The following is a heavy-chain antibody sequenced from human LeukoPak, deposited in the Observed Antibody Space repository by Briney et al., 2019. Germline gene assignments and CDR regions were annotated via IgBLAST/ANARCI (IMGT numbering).Heavy chain of an antibody. V-gene: IGHV3-23*01. CDR2: ISGSGGST. CDR3: AKDGIVGATTHYFDY. J-gene: IGHJ4*02. Sequence: GGSLRLSCAASGFIFSSYAMSWVRQAPGKGLEWVSAISGSGGSTYYADSVKGRFTISRDDSKNTLYLQMNSLRAEDTAVYYCAKDGIVGATTHYFDYWGQGTLVTVSS. CDR1: GFIFSSYA. D-gene: IGHD1-26*01.